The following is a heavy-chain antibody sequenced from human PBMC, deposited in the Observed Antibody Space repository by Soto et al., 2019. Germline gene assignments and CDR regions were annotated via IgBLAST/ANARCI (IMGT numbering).Heavy chain of an antibody. CDR3: AKPPLYSSGGYFDT. Sequence: LRLSCVGSGFTFSDSVMAWVRQAPGKGLEWLSTTSNNADRTFYADSVKGRFTVSRDRSNNTMYLQMNSLRAEDTAVYFCAKPPLYSSGGYFDTWGQGTLVTVSS. CDR1: GFTFSDSV. J-gene: IGHJ4*02. D-gene: IGHD6-19*01. CDR2: TSNNADRT. V-gene: IGHV3-23*01.